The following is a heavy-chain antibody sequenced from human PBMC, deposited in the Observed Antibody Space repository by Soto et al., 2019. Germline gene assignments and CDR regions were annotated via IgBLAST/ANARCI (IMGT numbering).Heavy chain of an antibody. V-gene: IGHV3-21*01. Sequence: GESLTLSCAASGFTFSIYTMTWVRQAPGKGLEWISSISDIRSHIYYSESVKGRFTVSSDNAKNSLYLQVSSLSAEDTAVYYCGGGRTGLRGYCDYGRAGTMAIVSS. D-gene: IGHD2-8*02. CDR2: ISDIRSHI. J-gene: IGHJ4*02. CDR3: GGGRTGLRGYCDY. CDR1: GFTFSIYT.